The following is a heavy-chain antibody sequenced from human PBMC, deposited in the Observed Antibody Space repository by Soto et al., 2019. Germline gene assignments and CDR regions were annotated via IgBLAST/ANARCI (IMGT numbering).Heavy chain of an antibody. V-gene: IGHV3-11*01. CDR3: ARGAVQEGPDYFDY. CDR1: GLTFCDYY. Sequence: PGGSPRLSCAASGLTFCDYYMSWIRQDPGKGLEWVSYISSSGSTIYYADSVKGRFTISRDNAKNSLYLQMNSLRAEDTAVYYCARGAVQEGPDYFDYWGQGTLVTVSS. D-gene: IGHD6-6*01. CDR2: ISSSGSTI. J-gene: IGHJ4*02.